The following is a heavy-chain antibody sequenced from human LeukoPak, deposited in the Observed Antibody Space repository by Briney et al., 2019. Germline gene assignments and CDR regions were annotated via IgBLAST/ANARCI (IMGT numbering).Heavy chain of an antibody. CDR1: GFTFGICG. D-gene: IGHD6-19*01. CDR3: AKDLYSSGWYNYFDP. V-gene: IGHV3-30*18. Sequence: PGGSLRLSCAASGFTFGICGMHWVGHAPGKGLEWVSMISYDGNSRHYTDSVKGRFTISRDTSKSTLFLQMNSLRAEDTAVYYCAKDLYSSGWYNYFDPWGQGTLVTVSS. J-gene: IGHJ5*02. CDR2: ISYDGNSR.